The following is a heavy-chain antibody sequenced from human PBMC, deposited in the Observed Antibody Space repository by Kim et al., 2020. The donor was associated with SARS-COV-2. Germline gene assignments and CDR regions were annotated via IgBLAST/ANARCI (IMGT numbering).Heavy chain of an antibody. Sequence: SETLSLTCAVSGGSISSSNWWSWVRQPPGKGLEWIGEIYHSGSTNYNPSLKSRVTISVDKSKNQFSLKLSSVTAADTAVYYCARDQTRQQQSYYYYGMDVWGQGTTVTVSS. J-gene: IGHJ6*02. D-gene: IGHD6-13*01. V-gene: IGHV4-4*02. CDR1: GGSISSSNW. CDR2: IYHSGST. CDR3: ARDQTRQQQSYYYYGMDV.